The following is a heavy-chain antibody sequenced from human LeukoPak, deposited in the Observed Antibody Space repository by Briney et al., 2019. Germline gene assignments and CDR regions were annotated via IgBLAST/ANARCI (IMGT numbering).Heavy chain of an antibody. V-gene: IGHV1-69*13. J-gene: IGHJ4*02. CDR2: IILVFGTA. Sequence: ASVKVSCRASGDTFSNYAISWVRQAPGQGLEWMGGIILVFGTANYAQKFQGRVTITADESTSTAYMELSSLRSEDTAVYYCARGGARFGETLPDYWGQGTLVTVSS. D-gene: IGHD3-10*01. CDR1: GDTFSNYA. CDR3: ARGGARFGETLPDY.